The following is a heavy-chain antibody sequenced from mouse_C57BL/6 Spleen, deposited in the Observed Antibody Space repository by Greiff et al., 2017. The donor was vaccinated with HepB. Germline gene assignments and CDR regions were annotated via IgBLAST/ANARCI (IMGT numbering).Heavy chain of an antibody. CDR2: ISYDGSN. CDR3: ALYYGNYDAWFAY. D-gene: IGHD2-1*01. Sequence: EVQLQQSGPGLVKPSQSLSLTCSVTGYSITSGYYWNWIRQFPGNKLEWMGYISYDGSNNYNPSLKNRISITRDTSKNQFFLKLNSVTTEDTATYYCALYYGNYDAWFAYWGQGTLVTVSA. J-gene: IGHJ3*01. CDR1: GYSITSGYY. V-gene: IGHV3-6*01.